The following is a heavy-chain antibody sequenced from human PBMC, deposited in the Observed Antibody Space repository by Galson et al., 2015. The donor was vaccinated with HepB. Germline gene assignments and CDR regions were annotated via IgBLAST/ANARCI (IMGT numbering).Heavy chain of an antibody. V-gene: IGHV5-51*04. J-gene: IGHJ4*02. CDR2: IYPNDFET. D-gene: IGHD4-17*01. CDR1: GYRFTNNW. CDR3: ARMYGDYEKIDF. Sequence: QSGAEVKKPGESLRISCKGSGYRFTNNWIGWVRQRPGKGLEWIGIIYPNDFETKYSPSFQGQVTMSVDKPISTAYLQWSSLKASDTAMYFCARMYGDYEKIDFWGQGTLVTVSS.